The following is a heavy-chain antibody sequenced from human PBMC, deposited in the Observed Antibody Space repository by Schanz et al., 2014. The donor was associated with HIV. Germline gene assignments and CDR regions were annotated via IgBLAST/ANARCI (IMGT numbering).Heavy chain of an antibody. D-gene: IGHD3-10*01. CDR1: GFTFSRHW. CDR2: IKEDGSEI. J-gene: IGHJ4*02. V-gene: IGHV3-7*01. CDR3: ATNYNPSGGYWAAFGY. Sequence: EVQLVESGGGLVQPGGSLRLSCAASGFTFSRHWMTWGRQVPGKGLEWVANIKEDGSEINYVDSVKGRFTISRDNAKNSLSLQMNSLRDEDTAVYYCATNYNPSGGYWAAFGYWGQGTLVTVSS.